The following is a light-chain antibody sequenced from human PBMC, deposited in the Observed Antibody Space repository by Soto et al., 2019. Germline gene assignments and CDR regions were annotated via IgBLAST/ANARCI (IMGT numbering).Light chain of an antibody. V-gene: IGKV3-20*01. CDR1: QYISSTY. J-gene: IGKJ1*01. CDR2: GAS. Sequence: EIVLTQSPGTLSLSPGERATLSCRASQYISSTYLAWYQQKPGQAPRLLIYGASSRATDIPDRFSGSGSGTDFTLTISRLEPEDFAVYYCQQYAGSPRTVGQGTKVDSK. CDR3: QQYAGSPRT.